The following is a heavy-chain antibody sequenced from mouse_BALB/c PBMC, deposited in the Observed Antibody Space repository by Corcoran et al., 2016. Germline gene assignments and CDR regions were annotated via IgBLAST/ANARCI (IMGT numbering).Heavy chain of an antibody. CDR1: GYTFTNYG. D-gene: IGHD1-1*01. CDR3: ARHGSSRYYAMDY. Sequence: QIQLVQSGPELKKPGETVKISCKASGYTFTNYGMNWVKQAPGKGLKWMGWINTYTGEPTYVDDFKGRFAFSLETSASTAYLQINNLKNEDTATYFCARHGSSRYYAMDYWGQGTSVTVSS. CDR2: INTYTGEP. J-gene: IGHJ4*01. V-gene: IGHV9-3-1*01.